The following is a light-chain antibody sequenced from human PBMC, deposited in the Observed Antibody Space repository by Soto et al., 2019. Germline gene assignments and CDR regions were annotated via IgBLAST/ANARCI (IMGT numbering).Light chain of an antibody. CDR1: QGISNS. CDR2: GAS. Sequence: DIQMTQSPSAMSASLGDRVTITCRASQGISNSLAWFQQKPGRVPKRLIYGASTLQSWAPSRFSGSASGAAFTLTISSLQPEDFATYYCLQYNSYPFTFGGGTKVEFK. V-gene: IGKV1-17*03. J-gene: IGKJ4*01. CDR3: LQYNSYPFT.